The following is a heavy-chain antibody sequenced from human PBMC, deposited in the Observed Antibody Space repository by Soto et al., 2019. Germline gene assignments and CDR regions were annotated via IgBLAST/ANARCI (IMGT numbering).Heavy chain of an antibody. D-gene: IGHD3-22*01. J-gene: IGHJ3*02. CDR3: ARDPLPALPYSSRGAFDI. Sequence: ASVKVSCKASGYNFTSYGISWVRQAPGQGLEWMGWISAYNGNTNYAQKLQGRVTMTTDTSTSTAYMELRSLRSDDTAVYYCARDPLPALPYSSRGAFDIWGQGTMVTVSS. CDR2: ISAYNGNT. CDR1: GYNFTSYG. V-gene: IGHV1-18*04.